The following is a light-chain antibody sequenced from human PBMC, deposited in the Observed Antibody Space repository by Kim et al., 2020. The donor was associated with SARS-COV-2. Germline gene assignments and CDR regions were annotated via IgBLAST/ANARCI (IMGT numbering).Light chain of an antibody. J-gene: IGLJ2*01. CDR3: TSRDSSGDNVV. V-gene: IGLV3-19*01. Sequence: AVGQTVRMTSQGDNSKNYYETWYQQRPGQAPLLVLNDKYNRPPGSPERLSGSASGNTASLTITGAQAEDEADYYCTSRDSSGDNVVFGGGTKVTVL. CDR2: DKY. CDR1: NSKNYY.